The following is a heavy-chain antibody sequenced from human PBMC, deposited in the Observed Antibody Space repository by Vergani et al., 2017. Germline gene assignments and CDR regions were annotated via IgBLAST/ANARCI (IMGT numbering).Heavy chain of an antibody. J-gene: IGHJ6*03. D-gene: IGHD3-10*01. Sequence: QVQLAESGGGRVQPGRSLGPPWPALGFSFSTHALHWVRQAPAKGLEWVAVISNDGSKKYYADSVQGRFTISRDNSKNTLDLQMNSLRTQDTAVYYCAKAGSVTSGSLQYNFYMDVWGKGTTVTVS. CDR1: GFSFSTHA. CDR3: AKAGSVTSGSLQYNFYMDV. CDR2: ISNDGSKK. V-gene: IGHV3-30*18.